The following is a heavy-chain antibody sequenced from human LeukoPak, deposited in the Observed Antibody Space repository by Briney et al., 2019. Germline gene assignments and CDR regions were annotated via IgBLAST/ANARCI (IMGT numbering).Heavy chain of an antibody. CDR1: GVTFSSYS. Sequence: GGSLRLSCAASGVTFSSYSMNWVRQAPGKGLEWVSSISSSGHIYYADSVKGRFTISRDNAKNSLYLQMNSLRAEDTAVYYCARVHPEYYFDYWGQGTLVTVSS. CDR3: ARVHPEYYFDY. CDR2: ISSSGHI. V-gene: IGHV3-21*01. J-gene: IGHJ4*02.